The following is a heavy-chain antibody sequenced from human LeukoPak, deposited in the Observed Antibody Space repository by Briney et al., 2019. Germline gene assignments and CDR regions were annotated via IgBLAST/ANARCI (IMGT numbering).Heavy chain of an antibody. J-gene: IGHJ5*02. D-gene: IGHD3-10*01. CDR3: ARSGGSGDNNWFDP. CDR1: GGTFSSYA. Sequence: SVKVSCKASGGTFSSYAINWVRQAPGQGLEWMGRIIPILGITNHAQNFQDRLTITADKSTSTAHMELSSLRSEDAAVYYCARSGGSGDNNWFDPWGQGTLVTVSS. CDR2: IIPILGIT. V-gene: IGHV1-69*04.